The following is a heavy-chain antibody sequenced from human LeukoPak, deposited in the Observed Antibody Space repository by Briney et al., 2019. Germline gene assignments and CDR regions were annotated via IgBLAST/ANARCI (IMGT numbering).Heavy chain of an antibody. V-gene: IGHV4-39*07. CDR1: GGSLSSSSYY. J-gene: IGHJ6*03. D-gene: IGHD6-19*01. CDR3: AKAGVSSGWTHYYMDV. Sequence: PSETLSLTCTVSGGSLSSSSYYWGWLRQPPGKGLEWLGSIYYSGSTYYNPSLKSRATISVDTSKNQFSLKLSSVTAEDTAVYYCAKAGVSSGWTHYYMDVWGKGTTVTVSS. CDR2: IYYSGST.